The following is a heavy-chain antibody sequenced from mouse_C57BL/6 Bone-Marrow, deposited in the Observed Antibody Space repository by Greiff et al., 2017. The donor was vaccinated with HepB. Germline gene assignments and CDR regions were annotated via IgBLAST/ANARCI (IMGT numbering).Heavy chain of an antibody. CDR3: ARQLRRFAY. V-gene: IGHV2-2*01. J-gene: IGHJ3*01. Sequence: QVQLKQSGPGLVQPSQSLSITCTVSGFSLTSYGVHWVRQSPGKGLEWLGVIWSGGSTDYNAAFISRLSISKDNSKSQVFFKMNSLQADDTAIYYCARQLRRFAYWGQGTLVTVSA. CDR2: IWSGGST. D-gene: IGHD3-2*02. CDR1: GFSLTSYG.